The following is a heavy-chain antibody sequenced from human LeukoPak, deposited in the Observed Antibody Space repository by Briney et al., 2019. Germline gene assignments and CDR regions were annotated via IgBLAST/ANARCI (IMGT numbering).Heavy chain of an antibody. J-gene: IGHJ6*04. D-gene: IGHD3-10*02. CDR3: AELGITMIGGV. CDR1: GFNVSSNH. Sequence: GGSLRLSCAASGFNVSSNHMSWVRQAPGKGLEWVSYISSSGSTIYYADSVKGRFTISRDNAKNSLYLQMNSLRAEDTAVYYCAELGITMIGGVWGKGTTVTISS. V-gene: IGHV3-48*03. CDR2: ISSSGSTI.